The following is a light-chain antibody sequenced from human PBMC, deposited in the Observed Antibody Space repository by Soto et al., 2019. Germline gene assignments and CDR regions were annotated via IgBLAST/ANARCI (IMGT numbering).Light chain of an antibody. CDR3: QQYNNWPRT. CDR2: GAS. CDR1: QSISSN. J-gene: IGKJ5*01. Sequence: EIVMTQSPATLSVSPGEGATLSCRASQSISSNLAWYQQKPGQAPRLLIYGASTRATGTPARFSGSGSGTEFTLTISSLQSEDFAVYYCQQYNNWPRTFGQGTRLEIK. V-gene: IGKV3-15*01.